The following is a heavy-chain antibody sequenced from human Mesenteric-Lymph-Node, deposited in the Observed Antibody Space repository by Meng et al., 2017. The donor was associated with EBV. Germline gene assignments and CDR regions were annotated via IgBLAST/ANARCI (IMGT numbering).Heavy chain of an antibody. CDR2: VNHSGST. Sequence: VRLRYWASGRWRPSVTRSPPCVVFARSFGCCSRTWIRQPPGTGLEWIGEVNHSGSTNYNPSLERRVTISANTSKNQISLNLSSVTAADTAVYSCTRDCSGGTSCFDYWGQGTLVTVSS. V-gene: IGHV4-34*01. CDR3: TRDCSGGTSCFDY. D-gene: IGHD2-15*01. CDR1: ARSFGCCS. J-gene: IGHJ4*02.